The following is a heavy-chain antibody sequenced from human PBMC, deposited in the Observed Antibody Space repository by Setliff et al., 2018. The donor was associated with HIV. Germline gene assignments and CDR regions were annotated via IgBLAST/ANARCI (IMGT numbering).Heavy chain of an antibody. J-gene: IGHJ6*03. V-gene: IGHV1-2*06. CDR2: INPQSGGT. CDR1: GYTFSGYF. CDR3: ARDKEPWEGYYKYYSMDV. D-gene: IGHD1-26*01. Sequence: RASVKVSCKTSGYTFSGYFIHWMQQAPGQGLEWMGRINPQSGGTNFAQKFQGRVTMTRDPSISTAYMELSRLTSDDTAVYYCARDKEPWEGYYKYYSMDVWGKGTKVTVSS.